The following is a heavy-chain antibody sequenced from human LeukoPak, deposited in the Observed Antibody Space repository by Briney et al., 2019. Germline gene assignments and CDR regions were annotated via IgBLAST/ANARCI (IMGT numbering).Heavy chain of an antibody. CDR1: GGSISSSSYY. Sequence: PSETLSLTCTVSGGSISSSSYYWGWSRQPPGKGLEWIGSIYYSGSTYYNPSLKSRVTISVDTSKNQFSLKLSSVTAADTAVYYCARILAAMPPLIDYWGQGTLVTVSS. J-gene: IGHJ4*02. V-gene: IGHV4-39*01. CDR2: IYYSGST. CDR3: ARILAAMPPLIDY. D-gene: IGHD2-2*01.